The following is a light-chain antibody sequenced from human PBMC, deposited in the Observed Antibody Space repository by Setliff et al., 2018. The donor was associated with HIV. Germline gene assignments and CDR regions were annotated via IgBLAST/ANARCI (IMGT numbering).Light chain of an antibody. CDR1: SSNIGSNY. J-gene: IGLJ2*01. V-gene: IGLV1-47*01. CDR2: RNN. CDR3: AVWDDSLSDSYVV. Sequence: QSALTQPPPASGTPGQRVTISCSGSSSNIGSNYVFWYQQLPGTAPKLLIYRNNQRPSGVPDRFSGSKSGTSASLAISGLRSEDEADYYCAVWDDSLSDSYVVFGGGTKVTVL.